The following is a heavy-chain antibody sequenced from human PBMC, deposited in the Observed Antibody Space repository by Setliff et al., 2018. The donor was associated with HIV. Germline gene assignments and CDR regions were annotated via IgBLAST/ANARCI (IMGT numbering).Heavy chain of an antibody. V-gene: IGHV4-61*02. CDR2: IYASGNT. D-gene: IGHD1-26*01. Sequence: SETLSLTCTVSGGSITSTSYYWTWIRQPAGKGLEWIGRIYASGNTNYNPSLKSRVTISVDTSKNQFSLKLTSVTATDTAVYYCARDVGTSDAFDIWGLGTMVTVSS. CDR3: ARDVGTSDAFDI. CDR1: GGSITSTSYY. J-gene: IGHJ3*02.